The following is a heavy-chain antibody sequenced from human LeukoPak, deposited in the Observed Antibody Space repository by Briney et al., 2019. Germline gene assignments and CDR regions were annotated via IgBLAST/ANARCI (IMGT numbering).Heavy chain of an antibody. V-gene: IGHV4-39*01. D-gene: IGHD2-21*02. CDR3: ARHLAVVTAIAY. J-gene: IGHJ4*02. CDR2: IYYSGST. CDR1: GGSISSSSYY. Sequence: PSETLSLTCTVSGGSISSSSYYWGWIRQPPGKGLEWIGSIYYSGSTYYNPSLKSRVTISVDTSKNQFSLKLSSVTAADTAVYYCARHLAVVTAIAYWGQGTLVTVSS.